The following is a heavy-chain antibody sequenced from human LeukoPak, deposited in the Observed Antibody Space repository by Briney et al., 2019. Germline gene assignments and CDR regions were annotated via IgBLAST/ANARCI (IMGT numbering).Heavy chain of an antibody. D-gene: IGHD3-3*01. Sequence: PARSLRLSCVASGFTFSSYAMHWVSQAPAKGLEWVALIYYDGSNKYYAYSVKGRFPFSRDNSKNTLYLQVNSLSPEDTAVYYCASDMSYSGYYIDYWGQGTLVTVSS. CDR3: ASDMSYSGYYIDY. CDR2: IYYDGSNK. J-gene: IGHJ4*02. V-gene: IGHV3-30-3*01. CDR1: GFTFSSYA.